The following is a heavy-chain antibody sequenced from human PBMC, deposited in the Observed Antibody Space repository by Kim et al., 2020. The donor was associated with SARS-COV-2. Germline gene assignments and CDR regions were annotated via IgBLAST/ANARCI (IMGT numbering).Heavy chain of an antibody. CDR2: ISGSGGST. J-gene: IGHJ6*02. V-gene: IGHV3-23*01. CDR1: GFTFSSYA. D-gene: IGHD1-7*01. CDR3: AKALGWNYGGSYYYYGMDV. Sequence: GGSLRLSCAASGFTFSSYAMSWVRQAPGKGLEWVSAISGSGGSTYYADSVKGRFTISRDNSKNTLYLQMNSLRAEDTAVYYCAKALGWNYGGSYYYYGMDVWGQGTTVTVSS.